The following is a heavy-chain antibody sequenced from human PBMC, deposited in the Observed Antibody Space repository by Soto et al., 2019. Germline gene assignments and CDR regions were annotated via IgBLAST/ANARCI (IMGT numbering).Heavy chain of an antibody. CDR1: GGSISSYY. D-gene: IGHD2-8*02. Sequence: SETLSLTCTVSGGSISSYYWSWIRQPPEKGLEWIGEINHSGSTNYNPSLKNRVTISVDTSKNQFSLKLSSVTAADTAVYYCARETTGFDYWGQGTLVTVSS. V-gene: IGHV4-34*01. CDR3: ARETTGFDY. CDR2: INHSGST. J-gene: IGHJ4*02.